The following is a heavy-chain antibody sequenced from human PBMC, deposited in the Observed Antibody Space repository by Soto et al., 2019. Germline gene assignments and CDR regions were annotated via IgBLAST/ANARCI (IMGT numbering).Heavy chain of an antibody. V-gene: IGHV1-69*13. CDR1: GGTFSSYA. CDR2: IIPIFGTA. D-gene: IGHD6-6*01. Sequence: GASVKVSCKASGGTFSSYAISWVRQAPGQGLEWMGGIIPIFGTANYAQKFQGRVTITADESTSTAYMELSSLRSEDTAVYYCAIGRIPQLFPPPMYVWGQGTTVPVAS. J-gene: IGHJ6*02. CDR3: AIGRIPQLFPPPMYV.